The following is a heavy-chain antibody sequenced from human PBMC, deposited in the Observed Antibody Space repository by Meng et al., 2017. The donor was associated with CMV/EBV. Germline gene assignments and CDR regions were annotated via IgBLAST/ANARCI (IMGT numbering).Heavy chain of an antibody. V-gene: IGHV3-30-3*01. Sequence: VRPVGFGGGADRAGRSLILSCAAYGVNYGRYAMHGVRQAPGKGLEWVAVISYDGSNKSYADSVKGRFTISRDNSKNTLYLQMNSLRAEDTAVYYCARARPLMDYWGQGTLVTVSS. CDR1: GVNYGRYA. CDR3: ARARPLMDY. D-gene: IGHD3-16*01. J-gene: IGHJ4*02. CDR2: ISYDGSNK.